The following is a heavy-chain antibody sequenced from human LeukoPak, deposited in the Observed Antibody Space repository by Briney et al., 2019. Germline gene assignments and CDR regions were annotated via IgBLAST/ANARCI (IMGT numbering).Heavy chain of an antibody. Sequence: PGGSLRLSCAASGFTFSSFWMTWVRQAPGKGLEWVAVISYDGSNKYYADSVKGRFTISRDNSKNTLYLQMNSLRAEDTAVYYCANSYDDSSGYLGAFDYWGQGTLVTVSS. V-gene: IGHV3-30*18. CDR3: ANSYDDSSGYLGAFDY. CDR1: GFTFSSFW. D-gene: IGHD3-22*01. CDR2: ISYDGSNK. J-gene: IGHJ4*02.